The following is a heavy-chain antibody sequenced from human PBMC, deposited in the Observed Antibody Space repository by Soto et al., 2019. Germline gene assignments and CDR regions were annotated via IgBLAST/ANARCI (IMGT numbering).Heavy chain of an antibody. CDR2: ISAYNGNT. D-gene: IGHD5-18*01. CDR3: ATDLYSYGYYAMDV. CDR1: GYTVTTYG. V-gene: IGHV1-18*04. Sequence: QVHLVQSGAEVKKPGASVKVSCKTSGYTVTTYGISWVRQAPGQGLEWMGWISAYNGNTNYAQKLQGRVTMTTDTSTSTAYMELRSLRSDDTAVYYCATDLYSYGYYAMDVWGQGTTVTVSS. J-gene: IGHJ6*02.